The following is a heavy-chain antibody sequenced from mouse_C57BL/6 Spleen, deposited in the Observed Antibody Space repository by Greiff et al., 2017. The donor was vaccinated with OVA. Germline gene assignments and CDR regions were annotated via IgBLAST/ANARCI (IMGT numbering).Heavy chain of an antibody. J-gene: IGHJ2*01. D-gene: IGHD1-1*01. Sequence: VQLQQPGAELVKPGASVKLSCKASGYTFTSYWMQWVKQRPGQGLEWIGEIDPSDSYTTYNQKFKGKATLTVDTSSSTAYMQLSSLTAEDSAVYYCARATTVDYWGQGTTLTVSS. CDR1: GYTFTSYW. V-gene: IGHV1-50*01. CDR2: IDPSDSYT. CDR3: ARATTVDY.